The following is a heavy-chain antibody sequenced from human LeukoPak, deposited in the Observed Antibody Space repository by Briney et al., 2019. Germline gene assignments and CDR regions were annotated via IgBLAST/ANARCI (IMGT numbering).Heavy chain of an antibody. CDR3: ASSKTVTDY. CDR1: GGSFSGYY. D-gene: IGHD4-17*01. CDR2: INHSGST. J-gene: IGHJ4*02. Sequence: SETLSLTCAVYGGSFSGYYWSWIRQPPGKGLEWIGEINHSGSTNYNPSLKSRVTISVDTSKNQCSLKLSSVTAADTAVYYCASSKTVTDYWGQGTLVTVSS. V-gene: IGHV4-34*01.